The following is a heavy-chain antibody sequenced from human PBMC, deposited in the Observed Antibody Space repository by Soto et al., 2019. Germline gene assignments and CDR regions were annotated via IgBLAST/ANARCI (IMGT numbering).Heavy chain of an antibody. CDR2: IYYSGST. J-gene: IGHJ4*02. CDR1: GGSISSYY. V-gene: IGHV4-59*08. D-gene: IGHD1-26*01. Sequence: SETLSLTCTVSGGSISSYYWSWIRQPPGKGLEWIGHIYYSGSTNYHPSLKSRVTISVDTSKNQFSLKLSSGTAADSAVYSCARLSWERRIVYWGQGTLVTVSS. CDR3: ARLSWERRIVY.